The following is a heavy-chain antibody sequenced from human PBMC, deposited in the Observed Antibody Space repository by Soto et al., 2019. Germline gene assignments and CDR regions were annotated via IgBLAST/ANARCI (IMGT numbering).Heavy chain of an antibody. CDR3: ANQWDPGSYFDY. Sequence: GGSLRLSCAASGFTFSSYAMSWVRQAPGKGLEWVSAISGSGGSTYYADSVKGRFTISRDNSKNTLYLQMNSLRAEDTAVYYCANQWDPGSYFDYWGHGTLVTVSS. J-gene: IGHJ4*01. CDR1: GFTFSSYA. V-gene: IGHV3-23*01. CDR2: ISGSGGST. D-gene: IGHD1-26*01.